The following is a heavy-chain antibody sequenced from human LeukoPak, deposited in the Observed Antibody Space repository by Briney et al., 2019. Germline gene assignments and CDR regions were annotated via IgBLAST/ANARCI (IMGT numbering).Heavy chain of an antibody. CDR2: ISSSSSTI. CDR1: GFTFSTYT. CDR3: ARDSADWEYFDY. J-gene: IGHJ4*02. D-gene: IGHD2/OR15-2a*01. V-gene: IGHV3-48*01. Sequence: GGSLRLSCAASGFTFSTYTMNWVRQAPGKGLEWVSYISSSSSTIYYAVSVKGRFTISRDNAKNSLYLQMSSLRAEDTAVYYCARDSADWEYFDYWGQGTLVTASS.